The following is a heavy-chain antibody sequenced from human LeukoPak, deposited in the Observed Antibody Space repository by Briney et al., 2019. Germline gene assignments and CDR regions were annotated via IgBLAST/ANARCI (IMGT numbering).Heavy chain of an antibody. CDR3: ARGPGRGFDI. CDR2: IIVIFGTA. D-gene: IGHD7-27*01. CDR1: GGTFRSHT. J-gene: IGHJ3*02. V-gene: IGHV1-69*13. Sequence: SVKVSCKASGGTFRSHTISWVRQAPGQGLEWMGGIIVIFGTANYAQKFQGGVTITADESTSTAYMELSSLRSEDTAVYYCARGPGRGFDIWGQGTMVTVSS.